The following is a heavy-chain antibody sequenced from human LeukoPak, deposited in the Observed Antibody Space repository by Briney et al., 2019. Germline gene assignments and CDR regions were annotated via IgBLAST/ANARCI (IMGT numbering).Heavy chain of an antibody. CDR2: ISWNGGNT. CDR3: ARDFDLGHDERYYFDY. J-gene: IGHJ4*02. CDR1: GFTFRNYD. V-gene: IGHV3-20*04. D-gene: IGHD3-9*01. Sequence: GGSLRLSCAASGFTFRNYDMGWIRQPPGKGLEWVSAISWNGGNTYYADSVMGRFTISRGSASDSLYLQMNNVRPEDTAFYYCARDFDLGHDERYYFDYWGQGALVTVSS.